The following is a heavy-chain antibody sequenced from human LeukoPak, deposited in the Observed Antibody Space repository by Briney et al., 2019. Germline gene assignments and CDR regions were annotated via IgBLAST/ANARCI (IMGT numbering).Heavy chain of an antibody. CDR2: ISSGGTYK. CDR1: GFTFSDYT. D-gene: IGHD4-17*01. J-gene: IGHJ3*02. CDR3: ARPTTVTTISADAFDI. Sequence: GGSLRLSCAASGFTFSDYTMNWVRQAPGKGLEWVSSISSGGTYKYYADSVKGRFTISRDNAQNSLYLQMNSLRAEDSSVYYGARPTTVTTISADAFDIWGQGTMVTVSS. V-gene: IGHV3-21*01.